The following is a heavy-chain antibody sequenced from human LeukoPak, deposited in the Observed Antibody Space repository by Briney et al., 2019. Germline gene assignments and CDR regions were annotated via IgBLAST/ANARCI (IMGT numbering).Heavy chain of an antibody. Sequence: ASVKVSCKASGGTFSSYAISWVRQAPGQGLEWMGRIIPILGIANYAQKFQGRVTIPADKSTSTAYMELSSLRSEDTAVYYCARERAYCGGDCYSENWYFDLWGRGTLVTVSS. CDR3: ARERAYCGGDCYSENWYFDL. V-gene: IGHV1-69*04. J-gene: IGHJ2*01. D-gene: IGHD2-21*02. CDR2: IIPILGIA. CDR1: GGTFSSYA.